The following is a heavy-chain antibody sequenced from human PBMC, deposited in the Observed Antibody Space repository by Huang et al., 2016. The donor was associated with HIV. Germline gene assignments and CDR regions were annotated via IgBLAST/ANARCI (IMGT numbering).Heavy chain of an antibody. CDR3: ARAPHYGSGSYYY. V-gene: IGHV4-34*01. D-gene: IGHD3-10*01. CDR2: ITHSGST. CDR1: GGSFSGYY. J-gene: IGHJ4*02. Sequence: QVQLHQWGAGLLKPSETLSLTCAVFGGSFSGYYWSWIRQPPGKGLEWIGEITHSGSTNYNPSLKSRVTISEETSKKQFALKRSSVTAADTAVYYCARAPHYGSGSYYYWGQGTLVTVSS.